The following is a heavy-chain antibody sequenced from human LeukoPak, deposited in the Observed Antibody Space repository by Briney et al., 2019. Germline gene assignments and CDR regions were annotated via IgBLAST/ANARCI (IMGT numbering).Heavy chain of an antibody. CDR3: AKDRAESGLDY. CDR1: GFTFSSSD. D-gene: IGHD2/OR15-2a*01. J-gene: IGHJ4*02. Sequence: PGGSLRLSCAASGFTFSSSDMDWVRQAPGKGLEWVSGISGSGTSTYYADSVKGRFTTSRDNSKNTLYMQMNSLRAEDTAIYYCAKDRAESGLDYWGQGTLVTVSS. CDR2: ISGSGTST. V-gene: IGHV3-23*01.